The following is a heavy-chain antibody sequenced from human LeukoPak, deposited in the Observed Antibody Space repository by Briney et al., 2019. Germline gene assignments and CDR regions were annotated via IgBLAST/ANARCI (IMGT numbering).Heavy chain of an antibody. Sequence: GGSLRLSCAASGFTFATHGMNWVRQAPGKGLEWVSGISGSGGRTYYADSVKGRFTISRDNSNHMLYLQMNSLIAEDTAIYYCAKDDDWLRFEHWGRGTPVSVSS. CDR1: GFTFATHG. D-gene: IGHD5-12*01. V-gene: IGHV3-23*01. CDR2: ISGSGGRT. CDR3: AKDDDWLRFEH. J-gene: IGHJ4*02.